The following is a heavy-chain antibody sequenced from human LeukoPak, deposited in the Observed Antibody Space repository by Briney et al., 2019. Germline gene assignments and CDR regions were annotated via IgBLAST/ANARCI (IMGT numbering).Heavy chain of an antibody. CDR2: FSGSGGST. CDR1: GFTFSSYA. Sequence: QAGGSLRLSCAASGFTFSSYAMSWVRQAPGKGLECISGFSGSGGSTYYADSVKGRFTISRDNSKNTLYLQMNSLRAEDTAVYYCAKAPVTTCSGAYCYPFDYWSQGTLVTVSS. D-gene: IGHD2-15*01. J-gene: IGHJ4*02. CDR3: AKAPVTTCSGAYCYPFDY. V-gene: IGHV3-23*01.